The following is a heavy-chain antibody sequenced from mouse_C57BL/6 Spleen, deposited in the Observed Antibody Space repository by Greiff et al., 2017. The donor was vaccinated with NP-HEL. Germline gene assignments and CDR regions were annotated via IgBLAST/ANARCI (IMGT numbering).Heavy chain of an antibody. J-gene: IGHJ1*03. D-gene: IGHD2-4*01. CDR1: GFTFSDYG. Sequence: EVMLVESGGGLVKPGGSLKLSCAASGFTFSDYGMHWVRQAPEKGLEWVAYISSGSSTIYYADTVKGRFTISRDNAKNTLFLQMTSLRSEDTAMYYCAKPYDYEYFDVWGTGTTVTVSS. CDR3: AKPYDYEYFDV. V-gene: IGHV5-17*01. CDR2: ISSGSSTI.